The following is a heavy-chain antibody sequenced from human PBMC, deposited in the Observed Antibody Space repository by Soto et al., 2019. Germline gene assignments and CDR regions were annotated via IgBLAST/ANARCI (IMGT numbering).Heavy chain of an antibody. V-gene: IGHV3-33*01. Sequence: PGGSLRLSCAASGFMFSTYGMHWVRQAPGKGLEWLAVIWYNGTNKYYADSVKGRFTISRDNSNNKLYLQMNNLRVEDTAVYYCARAGSSSSGNPFNYWGQGT. CDR2: IWYNGTNK. CDR3: ARAGSSSSGNPFNY. J-gene: IGHJ4*02. D-gene: IGHD3-10*01. CDR1: GFMFSTYG.